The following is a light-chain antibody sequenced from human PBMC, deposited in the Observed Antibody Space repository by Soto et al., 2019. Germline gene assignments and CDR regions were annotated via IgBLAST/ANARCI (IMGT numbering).Light chain of an antibody. Sequence: QSVLTQAPSASGTPGQRVTISCSGSSSNIGSKTVNWYQQLPGTAPKLLIYSSDQRPSGVPDRSSGSKSGTSASLAISGLQSEDEADYYCAAWDDSLNGVVFGGGTKLTVL. J-gene: IGLJ2*01. V-gene: IGLV1-44*01. CDR2: SSD. CDR1: SSNIGSKT. CDR3: AAWDDSLNGVV.